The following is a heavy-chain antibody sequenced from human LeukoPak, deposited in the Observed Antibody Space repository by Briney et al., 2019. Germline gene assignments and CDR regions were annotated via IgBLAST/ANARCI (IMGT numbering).Heavy chain of an antibody. J-gene: IGHJ4*02. Sequence: PGGSLRLSCAASGFTFDDYAMHWVRQAPGKGLEWVSLISWDGGSTYYADSVKGRFTISRDNSKNSLYLQMNSLRAEDTALYYCAMGEYNYYDSSAKGDWGQGTLVTVSS. D-gene: IGHD3-22*01. CDR3: AMGEYNYYDSSAKGD. V-gene: IGHV3-43D*03. CDR2: ISWDGGST. CDR1: GFTFDDYA.